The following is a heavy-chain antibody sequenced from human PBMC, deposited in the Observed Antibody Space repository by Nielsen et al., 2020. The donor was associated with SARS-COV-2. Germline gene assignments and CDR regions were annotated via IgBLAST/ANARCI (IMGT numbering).Heavy chain of an antibody. D-gene: IGHD1-7*01. J-gene: IGHJ5*02. Sequence: ASVKVSCKASGYTFTGYYMHWVRQAPGQGLEWMGWINPNSGGTNYAQKLQGRVTMTTDTSTSTAYMELRSLRSDDTAVYYCATGRVTGTTEWFDPWGQGTLVTVSS. V-gene: IGHV1-2*02. CDR3: ATGRVTGTTEWFDP. CDR2: INPNSGGT. CDR1: GYTFTGYY.